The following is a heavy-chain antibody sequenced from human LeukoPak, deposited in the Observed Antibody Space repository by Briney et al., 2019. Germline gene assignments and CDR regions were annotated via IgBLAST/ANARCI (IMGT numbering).Heavy chain of an antibody. Sequence: PGGSLRLSCAASGFTFSSYEMNWVRQAPGKRLEWVSYISSSGSTIYYADSVKGRFTISRDNAKNSLYLQMNSLRAEDTAVYYCARGVITGTGFDYWGQGTLVTVSS. CDR2: ISSSGSTI. V-gene: IGHV3-48*03. CDR3: ARGVITGTGFDY. CDR1: GFTFSSYE. D-gene: IGHD1-7*01. J-gene: IGHJ4*02.